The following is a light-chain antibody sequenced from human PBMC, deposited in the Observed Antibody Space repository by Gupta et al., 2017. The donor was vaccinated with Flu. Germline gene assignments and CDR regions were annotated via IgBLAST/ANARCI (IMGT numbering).Light chain of an antibody. V-gene: IGLV3-10*01. CDR1: SLPKQY. CDR3: YSSDRSGDHRGI. CDR2: EDN. Sequence: SYELPQPPSVSVSPGQTARITCSGDSLPKQYAYWYQQKSGQAPVLVIYEDNERPSGIPERFSGSSSGTVATLTISGAQVEDEADYFCYSSDRSGDHRGIFGGGTKLSVL. J-gene: IGLJ2*01.